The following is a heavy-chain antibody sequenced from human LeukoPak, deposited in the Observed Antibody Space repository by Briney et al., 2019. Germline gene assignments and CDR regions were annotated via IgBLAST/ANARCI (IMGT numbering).Heavy chain of an antibody. CDR1: GFTFSSYW. D-gene: IGHD6-13*01. J-gene: IGHJ3*02. CDR2: IKQDGSEK. Sequence: GGSLRLSCAASGFTFSSYWMSWVREAPGQGLEWGADIKQDGSEKYYVDSVKGRFTISRDNDKNPLYLQMNSLRAEDTAVYYCARDPIAAAAPGAFDIWGQGTMGTVSA. V-gene: IGHV3-7*01. CDR3: ARDPIAAAAPGAFDI.